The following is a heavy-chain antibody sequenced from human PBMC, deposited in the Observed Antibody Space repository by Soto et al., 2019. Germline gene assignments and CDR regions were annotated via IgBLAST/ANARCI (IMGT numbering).Heavy chain of an antibody. J-gene: IGHJ4*02. D-gene: IGHD3-22*01. CDR3: ARLYTYGYYHFDH. CDR2: IYYTGTT. V-gene: IGHV4-31*03. CDR1: GDSISGGNYY. Sequence: SETLSLTCTVSGDSISGGNYYWTWIRQHPGRGLEWIGYIYYTGTTHYSPSLQSRVTMSVDTSKNQISPTLTSLTPPDPAVYFCARLYTYGYYHFDHWGQGTLVTVSS.